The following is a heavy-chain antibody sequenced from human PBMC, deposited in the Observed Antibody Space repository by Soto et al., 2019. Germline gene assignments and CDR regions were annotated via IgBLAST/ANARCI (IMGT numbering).Heavy chain of an antibody. CDR3: ARHCHCCIDV. J-gene: IGHJ6*03. V-gene: IGHV3-7*01. D-gene: IGHD2-21*02. Sequence: EAQLVESGGGLVQPGGSLRLSCAASGFTFSNSWMTWVRQTPGKGLEWVANMNPDGSTKNYVDSVKGRFTISRDNAQNSLYLQMNSLRAEDTAVFYCARHCHCCIDVWGRGTTVTVSS. CDR2: MNPDGSTK. CDR1: GFTFSNSW.